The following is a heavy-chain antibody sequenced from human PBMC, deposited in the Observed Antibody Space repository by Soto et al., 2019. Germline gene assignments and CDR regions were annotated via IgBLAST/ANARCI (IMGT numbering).Heavy chain of an antibody. Sequence: ASVKVSCKASGYTFTSYYMHWVRQAPGQGLEWMGIINPSGGSTSYAQKFQGRVTMTRDTSTSTAYMELSSLRSEDTAVYYCARDKDDYVWGSYRQSDAFDIWGQGTMVTVSS. J-gene: IGHJ3*02. D-gene: IGHD3-16*02. CDR2: INPSGGST. CDR3: ARDKDDYVWGSYRQSDAFDI. CDR1: GYTFTSYY. V-gene: IGHV1-46*01.